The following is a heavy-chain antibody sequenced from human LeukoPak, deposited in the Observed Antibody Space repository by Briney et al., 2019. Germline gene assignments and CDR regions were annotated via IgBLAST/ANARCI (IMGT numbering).Heavy chain of an antibody. V-gene: IGHV3-64*01. CDR2: ISSNGGST. J-gene: IGHJ5*02. CDR1: GFTFSSYA. Sequence: GGSLRLSCAASGFTFSSYAMHWVRQAPGKGLEYVSAISSNGGSTYYANSVKGRFTISRDNSKNTLYLQMGSLRAEDMAVYYCARDVGPAYSSSWQWFGPWGQGTLVTVSS. CDR3: ARDVGPAYSSSWQWFGP. D-gene: IGHD6-13*01.